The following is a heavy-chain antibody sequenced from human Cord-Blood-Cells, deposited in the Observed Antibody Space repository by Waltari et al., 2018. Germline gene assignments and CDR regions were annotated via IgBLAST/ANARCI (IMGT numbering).Heavy chain of an antibody. D-gene: IGHD3-10*01. J-gene: IGHJ4*02. V-gene: IGHV3-21*01. CDR3: ARGGGSGSY. CDR1: RFTFGGYS. Sequence: EVQLVESGGGLVKPGGSLRLSCPASRFTFGGYSMSWVRQAPGKGLEWVSSISSSSSYIYYADSVKGRFTISRDNAKNSLYLQMNSLRAEDTAVYYCARGGGSGSYWGQGTLVTVSS. CDR2: ISSSSSYI.